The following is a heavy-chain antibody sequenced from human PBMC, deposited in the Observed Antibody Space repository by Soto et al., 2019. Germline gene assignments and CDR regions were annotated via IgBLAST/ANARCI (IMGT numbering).Heavy chain of an antibody. Sequence: GGSLRLSCAASGFSFSSYAMSWVRQAPGKGLEWVSTLSGSGDSTDYADSVRGRFTLSRDNSKNTLYLQMNRLRAEDTAVYYCAKGLWFGAYDAFDIWGQGTTVTVSS. CDR1: GFSFSSYA. D-gene: IGHD3-10*01. CDR2: LSGSGDST. V-gene: IGHV3-23*01. J-gene: IGHJ3*02. CDR3: AKGLWFGAYDAFDI.